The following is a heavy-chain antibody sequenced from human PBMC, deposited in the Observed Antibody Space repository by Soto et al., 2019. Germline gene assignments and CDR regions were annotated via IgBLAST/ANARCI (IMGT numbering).Heavy chain of an antibody. CDR2: IYWDDDK. CDR1: VFSLSTRGGG. V-gene: IGHV2-5*02. Sequence: SGPTLVNPTQNLTLTYSFSVFSLSTRGGGVGWIRQPPGKALEWLALIYWDDDKRYSPSLKSRLTITKDTSKNQVVLTMTNMDPVDTATYYCAHLVQWLVLFDYWGQGTLVTVSS. CDR3: AHLVQWLVLFDY. D-gene: IGHD6-19*01. J-gene: IGHJ4*02.